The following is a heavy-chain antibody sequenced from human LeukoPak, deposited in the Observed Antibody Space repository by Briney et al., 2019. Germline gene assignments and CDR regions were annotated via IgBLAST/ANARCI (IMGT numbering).Heavy chain of an antibody. V-gene: IGHV1-69*13. CDR1: GGTFSSYA. D-gene: IGHD5-18*01. CDR3: AGYPYGYYYYGMDV. J-gene: IGHJ6*04. CDR2: IIPIFGTA. Sequence: SVKVSCKASGGTFSSYAISWVRQAPGQGLEWMRGIIPIFGTASYAQKFQGRVTITADESTSTAYMELSSLRSEDTAVYYCAGYPYGYYYYGMDVWGKGTTVTVSS.